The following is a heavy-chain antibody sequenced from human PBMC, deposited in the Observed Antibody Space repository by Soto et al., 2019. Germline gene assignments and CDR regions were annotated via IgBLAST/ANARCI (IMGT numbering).Heavy chain of an antibody. D-gene: IGHD1-1*01. Sequence: PSETLSLTCTVSGGSISSYYWSWIRQPPGKGLEWIGYIYYSRSTNYNPSLKSRVTISVDTSKNQFSLKLSSVTAADTAVYYCARHQPRAWRTGLYFQHWGQGTLVTVSS. V-gene: IGHV4-59*08. J-gene: IGHJ1*01. CDR3: ARHQPRAWRTGLYFQH. CDR2: IYYSRST. CDR1: GGSISSYY.